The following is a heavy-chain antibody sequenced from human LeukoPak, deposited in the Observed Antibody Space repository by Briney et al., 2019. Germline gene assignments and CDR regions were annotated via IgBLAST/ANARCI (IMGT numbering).Heavy chain of an antibody. CDR2: INHSGST. CDR1: GYSISSGYY. CDR3: ARGIAAAGTHLMDV. J-gene: IGHJ6*04. D-gene: IGHD6-13*01. V-gene: IGHV4-38-2*02. Sequence: SETLSLTCTVSGYSISSGYYWGWIRQPPGKGLEWIGEINHSGSTNYNPSLKSRVTISVDTSKNQFSLKLSSVTAADTAVYYCARGIAAAGTHLMDVWGKGTTVTISS.